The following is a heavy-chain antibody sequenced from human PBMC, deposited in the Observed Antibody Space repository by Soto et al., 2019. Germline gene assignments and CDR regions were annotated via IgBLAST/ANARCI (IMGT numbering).Heavy chain of an antibody. V-gene: IGHV4-4*02. D-gene: IGHD3-16*02. CDR3: ARAPYDYVWGSYRFGTDAFHI. CDR2: IYHSGST. Sequence: QVQLQESGPGLVKPSGTLSLTCAVSGGSISSSNWWSWVRQPPGKGLEWIGEIYHSGSTNYNPSLKSRVTISVDKSKNQFSLKLSSVTAADTGVYYCARAPYDYVWGSYRFGTDAFHIWGQGTMVTVSS. CDR1: GGSISSSNW. J-gene: IGHJ3*02.